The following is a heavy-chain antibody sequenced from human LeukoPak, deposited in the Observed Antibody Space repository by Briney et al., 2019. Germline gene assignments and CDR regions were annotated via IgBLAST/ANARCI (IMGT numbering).Heavy chain of an antibody. CDR1: GFTFSSYG. D-gene: IGHD6-13*01. V-gene: IGHV3-74*01. CDR2: INSDGSST. CDR3: ARVLAWQQLGLDY. Sequence: GGSLRLSCAASGFTFSSYGMHWVRQAPGKGLVWVSRINSDGSSTSYADSVKGRFTISRDNAKNTLYLQMNSLRAEDTAVYYCARVLAWQQLGLDYWGQGTLVTVSS. J-gene: IGHJ4*02.